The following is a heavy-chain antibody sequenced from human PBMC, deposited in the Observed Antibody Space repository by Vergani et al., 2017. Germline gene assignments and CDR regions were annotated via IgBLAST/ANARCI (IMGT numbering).Heavy chain of an antibody. CDR3: AGGWARGTTLGTTWFVS. Sequence: VQLVESGGGVVQPGGSLRLSCAASGFTFRNYIMHWVRQTPGRGLEYVSGISRDGGDTYHANSVRGRFTISRDNSKNTVYLQMGSLETEDTAVYYCAGGWARGTTLGTTWFVSWGQGTLVTVSS. CDR2: ISRDGGDT. J-gene: IGHJ5*01. D-gene: IGHD1-1*01. CDR1: GFTFRNYI. V-gene: IGHV3-64*01.